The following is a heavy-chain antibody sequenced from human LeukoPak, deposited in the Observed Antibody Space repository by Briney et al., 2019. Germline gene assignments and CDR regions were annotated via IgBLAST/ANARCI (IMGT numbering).Heavy chain of an antibody. CDR3: ARDLMTTYPNWIDP. V-gene: IGHV1-18*01. D-gene: IGHD3-16*01. Sequence: GASVKVSCKASGYTFTTFGISWVRQAPGQGLEWMGWISVYNGNTNYAQKFQGRVTMTTDTSTSTAYMDLRSLRSDDTAIYYCARDLMTTYPNWIDPWGQGTLVTVSS. CDR1: GYTFTTFG. J-gene: IGHJ5*02. CDR2: ISVYNGNT.